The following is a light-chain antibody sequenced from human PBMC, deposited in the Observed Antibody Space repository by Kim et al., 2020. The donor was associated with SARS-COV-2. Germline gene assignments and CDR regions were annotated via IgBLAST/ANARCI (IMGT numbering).Light chain of an antibody. CDR1: QSVGSY. J-gene: IGKJ4*01. CDR3: QQRDNWPTVT. CDR2: DAS. Sequence: EIVLTQSPATLSLYPGERATLSCRASQSVGSYLAWYQQRPGQAPRLLIYDASNRATGIPARFSGSGSGTDFTLTINSLEPEDFAVYYCQQRDNWPTVTFGGGTKVDIK. V-gene: IGKV3-11*01.